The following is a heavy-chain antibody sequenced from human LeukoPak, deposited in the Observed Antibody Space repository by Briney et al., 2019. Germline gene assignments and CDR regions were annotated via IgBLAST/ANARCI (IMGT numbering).Heavy chain of an antibody. CDR1: GGTFSSYA. V-gene: IGHV1-69*04. CDR2: IIPIFGIA. Sequence: SVKVSCKASGGTFSSYAISWVRQAPGQGLERMGRIIPIFGIANYAQKFQGRVTITADKSTSTAYMELSSLRSEDTAVYYCARDLGYYDSSGLTWGQGTLVTVSS. CDR3: ARDLGYYDSSGLT. J-gene: IGHJ4*02. D-gene: IGHD3-22*01.